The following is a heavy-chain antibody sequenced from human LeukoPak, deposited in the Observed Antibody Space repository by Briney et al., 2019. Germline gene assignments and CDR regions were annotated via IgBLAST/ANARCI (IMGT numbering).Heavy chain of an antibody. CDR2: ISSGSSYI. CDR1: GFTFSTYG. CDR3: ARDPLEKRWFGEQTIRYFDY. D-gene: IGHD3-10*01. J-gene: IGHJ4*02. V-gene: IGHV3-21*01. Sequence: PGGSLRLSCAASGFTFSTYGMSWVRQAPGKGLEWVSIISSGSSYIHYADSVKGRFTISRDNAKNSLYLQMNSLRAEDTAVYYCARDPLEKRWFGEQTIRYFDYWGQGTLVTVSS.